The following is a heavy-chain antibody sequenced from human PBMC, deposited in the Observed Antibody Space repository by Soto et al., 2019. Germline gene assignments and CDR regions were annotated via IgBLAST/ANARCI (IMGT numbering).Heavy chain of an antibody. D-gene: IGHD6-13*01. J-gene: IGHJ5*02. CDR2: IHYSGST. V-gene: IGHV4-31*03. Sequence: SETLSLTCNVSGGSVSSGGYYWSWIRQHPGKGLEWIGYIHYSGSTYYNPSPKSRVTMSIDTSKNLFSLNLSSVTAADTAVYYCARAGGAGSGHDWFDPWGQGTLVTVSS. CDR3: ARAGGAGSGHDWFDP. CDR1: GGSVSSGGYY.